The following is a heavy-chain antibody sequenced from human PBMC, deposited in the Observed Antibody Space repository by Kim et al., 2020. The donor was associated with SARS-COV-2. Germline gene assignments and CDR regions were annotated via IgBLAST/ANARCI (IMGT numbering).Heavy chain of an antibody. CDR1: GFTFSSYE. V-gene: IGHV3-48*03. D-gene: IGHD3-10*01. J-gene: IGHJ3*02. CDR3: ARGGYYYGSGSNDAFDI. Sequence: GGSLRLSCAASGFTFSSYEMNWVRQAPGKGLEWVSYISSSGSTIYYADSVKGRFTISRDNAKNSLYLQMNSLRAEDTAVYYCARGGYYYGSGSNDAFDIWGQGTMVTVSS. CDR2: ISSSGSTI.